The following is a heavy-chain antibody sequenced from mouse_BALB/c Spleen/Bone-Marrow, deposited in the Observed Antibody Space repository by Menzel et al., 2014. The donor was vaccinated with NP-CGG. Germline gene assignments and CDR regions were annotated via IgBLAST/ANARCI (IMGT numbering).Heavy chain of an antibody. CDR2: SRNKAKHYTT. CDR1: GFTFSDFY. J-gene: IGHJ3*01. CDR3: ARDVGYGNYFVY. D-gene: IGHD2-10*02. V-gene: IGHV7-1*02. Sequence: EVKLVESGGGLVQPGDSLRLSCATSGFTFSDFYMEWVRQPPGKRLEWIAASRNKAKHYTTEYSASVKGRFIVSRDTSQSILYRQMNALRAEDTAIYYCARDVGYGNYFVYWGQGTLVTVSA.